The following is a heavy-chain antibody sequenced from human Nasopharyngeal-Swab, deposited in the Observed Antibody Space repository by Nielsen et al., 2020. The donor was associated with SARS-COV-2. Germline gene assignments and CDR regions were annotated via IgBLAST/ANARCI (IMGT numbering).Heavy chain of an antibody. J-gene: IGHJ3*02. Sequence: GGPLRLSCAASGFTFSSYEMNWVRQAPGKGLEWVSYISSSGSTIYYADSVKGRFTISRDNAKNSLYLQMNSLKAEDTAVYYCARDGSSSSWYETGAFDIWGQGTMVTVSS. CDR3: ARDGSSSSWYETGAFDI. V-gene: IGHV3-48*03. CDR1: GFTFSSYE. D-gene: IGHD6-13*01. CDR2: ISSSGSTI.